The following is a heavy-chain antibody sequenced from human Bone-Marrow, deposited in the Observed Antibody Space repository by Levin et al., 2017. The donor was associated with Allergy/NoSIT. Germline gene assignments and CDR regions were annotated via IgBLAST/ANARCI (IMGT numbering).Heavy chain of an antibody. J-gene: IGHJ4*02. CDR3: ARSHSTSGMDF. CDR2: MHHSGMT. V-gene: IGHV4-34*01. CDR1: SGPFIGYY. D-gene: IGHD1-26*01. Sequence: TSETLSLTCDVSSGPFIGYYCTWIRQPPGKGLEWIGEMHHSGMTNYNPSLKSRVSISADTSKSQFSLKLNSVTAADTAVYYCARSHSTSGMDFWGQGTLVTVSS.